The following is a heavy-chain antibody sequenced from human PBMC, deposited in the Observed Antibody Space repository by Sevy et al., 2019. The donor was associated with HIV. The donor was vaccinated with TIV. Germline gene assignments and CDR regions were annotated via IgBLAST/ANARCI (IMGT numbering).Heavy chain of an antibody. CDR3: ARDGRGISAFDI. V-gene: IGHV3-23*01. CDR2: ISGDGENP. J-gene: IGHJ3*02. CDR1: EFIFSSHA. Sequence: GGSLRLSCVASEFIFSSHAVSWVRQAPGKGLEWVSAISGDGENPHYVDSVRGRFTISRDNFKNTLYLQMNSLRAEDTALYYCARDGRGISAFDIWGPGTMVTVSS. D-gene: IGHD3-3*02.